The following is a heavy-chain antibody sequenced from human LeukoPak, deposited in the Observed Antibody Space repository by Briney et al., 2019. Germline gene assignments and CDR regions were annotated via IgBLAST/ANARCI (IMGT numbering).Heavy chain of an antibody. Sequence: AAVTVSFKASGYTFTSYGISLVRQAPGQGLEWMGWISAYNGNTNYAQKLQGRVTMTTDTSTSTAYMELRSLRSDDTAVYYCARGSRGSERYYYYYYMDVWGKGTTVTISS. V-gene: IGHV1-18*01. CDR2: ISAYNGNT. J-gene: IGHJ6*03. CDR1: GYTFTSYG. D-gene: IGHD3-10*01. CDR3: ARGSRGSERYYYYYYMDV.